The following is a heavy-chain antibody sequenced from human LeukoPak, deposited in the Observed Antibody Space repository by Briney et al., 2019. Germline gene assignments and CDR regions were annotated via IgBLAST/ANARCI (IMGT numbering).Heavy chain of an antibody. CDR1: GGTFSSYA. V-gene: IGHV1-69*05. D-gene: IGHD2/OR15-2a*01. Sequence: ASVKVSCKASGGTFSSYAISWVRQAPGQGLEWMGGIIPIFGTANYAQKFQGRVTITRDTSASTAYMELSSLRSEDTAVYYCARDNGLWGYYYYGMDVWGQGTTVTVSS. CDR3: ARDNGLWGYYYYGMDV. CDR2: IIPIFGTA. J-gene: IGHJ6*02.